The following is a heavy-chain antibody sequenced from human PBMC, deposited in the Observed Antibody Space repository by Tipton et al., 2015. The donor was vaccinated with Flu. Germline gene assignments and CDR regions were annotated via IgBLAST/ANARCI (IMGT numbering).Heavy chain of an antibody. V-gene: IGHV4-4*07. J-gene: IGHJ5*02. CDR1: GVFFSSYY. Sequence: TLSLTCTVSGVFFSSYYWNWIRQPAGKGLEWIGRIYMGGRTNYNPSLKSRVTMSLDLFKNQFSLRLVSMTATDTAVYYCARRDYSNYVSEPKNWFDPWGQGILVTVSS. D-gene: IGHD4-11*01. CDR3: ARRDYSNYVSEPKNWFDP. CDR2: IYMGGRT.